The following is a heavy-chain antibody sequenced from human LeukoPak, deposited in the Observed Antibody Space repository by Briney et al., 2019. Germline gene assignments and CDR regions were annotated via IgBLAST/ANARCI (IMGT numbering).Heavy chain of an antibody. Sequence: GGTLRLSCVASGFALSSHWMTWVRQVPGRGPEWVANVNRDGSETYYLDSVKGRFTISKDNAKNSLYLQMNSLRAEDTALYHCARNNGMDVWGQGTTVIVSS. CDR3: ARNNGMDV. CDR1: GFALSSHW. J-gene: IGHJ6*02. V-gene: IGHV3-7*03. CDR2: VNRDGSET.